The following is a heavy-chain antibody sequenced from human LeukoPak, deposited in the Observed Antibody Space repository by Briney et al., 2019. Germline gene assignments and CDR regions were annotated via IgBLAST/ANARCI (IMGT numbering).Heavy chain of an antibody. V-gene: IGHV3-53*01. Sequence: GGSLRLSCAASGFTVSSNYMGWVRQAPGKGLEWVSVIYSDGSTYYADSVKGRFTVSRDNSKNTLCLQINSLRAEDTSVYYCARGARGNYYFDYWGQGTLVTVSS. D-gene: IGHD1-26*01. CDR2: IYSDGST. J-gene: IGHJ4*02. CDR3: ARGARGNYYFDY. CDR1: GFTVSSNY.